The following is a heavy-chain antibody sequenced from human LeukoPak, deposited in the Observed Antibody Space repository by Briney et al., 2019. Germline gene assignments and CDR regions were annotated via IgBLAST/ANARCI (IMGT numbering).Heavy chain of an antibody. CDR3: ARADGAYQLLSGGLGY. J-gene: IGHJ4*02. CDR2: ISSDSGTL. CDR1: GFTFSAYH. Sequence: GGSLRLSCASSGFTFSAYHMNWVRQAPGKGLEWISFISSDSGTLYYADSVKGRFTISRDNPKVTLYLQLNSLRAEDTAIYYCARADGAYQLLSGGLGYWGQGTLVTVSS. V-gene: IGHV3-48*01. D-gene: IGHD2-2*01.